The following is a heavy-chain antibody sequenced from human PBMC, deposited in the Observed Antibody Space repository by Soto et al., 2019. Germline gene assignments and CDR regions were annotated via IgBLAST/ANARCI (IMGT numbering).Heavy chain of an antibody. J-gene: IGHJ6*02. CDR2: INHSGST. Sequence: QVQLQQWGAGLLKPSETLSLTCAVYGGSFSGYYWSWIRQPPGKGLEWIGEINHSGSTNYNPSLKSRVTISVDKSKNQFSLKLSSVTAADTAVYYCARVRTSTYYYYGMDVWGQGTTVTVSS. CDR1: GGSFSGYY. D-gene: IGHD1-7*01. V-gene: IGHV4-34*01. CDR3: ARVRTSTYYYYGMDV.